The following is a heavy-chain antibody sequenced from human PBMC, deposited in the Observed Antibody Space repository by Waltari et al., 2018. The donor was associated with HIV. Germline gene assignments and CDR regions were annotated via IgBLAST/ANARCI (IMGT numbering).Heavy chain of an antibody. CDR2: ISRSGSTI. D-gene: IGHD3-10*01. CDR3: ARAHITMIRGGNAFDI. V-gene: IGHV3-48*03. Sequence: EVQLVESGGGLVQPGGSLRLPCAASGFTFSSYEMNWVRQAPGKGLEWVSYISRSGSTIHYADSVKGRFTISRDNAKNSLYLRMNSLRAEDTAVYYCARAHITMIRGGNAFDIWGQGTMVTVSS. CDR1: GFTFSSYE. J-gene: IGHJ3*02.